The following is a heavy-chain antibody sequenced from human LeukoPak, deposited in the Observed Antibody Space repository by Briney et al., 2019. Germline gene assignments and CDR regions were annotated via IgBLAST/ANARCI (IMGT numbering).Heavy chain of an antibody. D-gene: IGHD1-7*01. CDR3: ARDNWNYVFDI. J-gene: IGHJ3*02. CDR1: GGSFSGYY. CDR2: INHSGST. Sequence: SETLSLTCAVYGGSFSGYYWSWIRQPPGKGLEWIGEINHSGSTNYNPSLKSRVTMSVDTSKNQFSLKLSSVTAADTAVYYCARDNWNYVFDIWGQGTMVTVSS. V-gene: IGHV4-34*01.